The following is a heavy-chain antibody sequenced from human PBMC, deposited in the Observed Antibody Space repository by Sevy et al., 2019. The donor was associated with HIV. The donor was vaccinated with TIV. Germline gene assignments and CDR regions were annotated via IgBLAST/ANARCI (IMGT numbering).Heavy chain of an antibody. CDR2: ISGTGNTI. J-gene: IGHJ4*02. CDR3: ARVPLYSDSHINDY. Sequence: GGSLRLSCAASGFTFSPYSMNWICQAPGKGLEWLSYISGTGNTIYYAGSVKGRFTISRDNAKNSLYLQMNSLRAEDTAVYYCARVPLYSDSHINDYWGQGTLVTVSS. CDR1: GFTFSPYS. D-gene: IGHD3-22*01. V-gene: IGHV3-48*04.